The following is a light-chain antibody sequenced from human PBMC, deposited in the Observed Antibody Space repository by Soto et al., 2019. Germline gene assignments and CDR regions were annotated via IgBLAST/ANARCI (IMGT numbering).Light chain of an antibody. CDR3: QQYNSVSLLT. CDR1: QSISTW. V-gene: IGKV1-5*03. J-gene: IGKJ4*01. Sequence: DIQMTQSPSTLSASVGDRVTITCRASQSISTWLAWYQQKPGKAPKLLIYKASSLDSGVPSRFSGSGSGTEFTLTISSLQPDDFATYFCQQYNSVSLLTFGGGTKVEIK. CDR2: KAS.